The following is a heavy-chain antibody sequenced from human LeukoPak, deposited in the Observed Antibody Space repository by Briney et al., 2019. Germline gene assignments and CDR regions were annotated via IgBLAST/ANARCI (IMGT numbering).Heavy chain of an antibody. V-gene: IGHV3-30*18. D-gene: IGHD6-13*01. CDR3: ANNPHLYGSSWVGWYDY. CDR2: ISYDGSNK. J-gene: IGHJ4*02. CDR1: GFTFSSYG. Sequence: GRSLTLSCAASGFTFSSYGMHWIRQAPGKGLEWVADISYDGSNKYYADSVKGQFTISRDNSKHTLYLQMNSMRAEDTAVYYCANNPHLYGSSWVGWYDYWGQGTLVTVSS.